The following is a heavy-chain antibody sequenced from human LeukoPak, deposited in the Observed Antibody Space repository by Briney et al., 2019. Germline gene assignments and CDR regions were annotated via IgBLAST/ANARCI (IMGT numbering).Heavy chain of an antibody. CDR1: GYSFTSYW. D-gene: IGHD3-22*01. J-gene: IGHJ1*01. Sequence: GESLRISCKGSGYSFTSYWIGWVRQMPGKGLEWVGIIYPGDSDTRYSPSFQGQVTISADKSISTAYLQWSSLKASDTAMYYCARLTMIVERGYFQHWGQGTLVTVSS. CDR3: ARLTMIVERGYFQH. V-gene: IGHV5-51*01. CDR2: IYPGDSDT.